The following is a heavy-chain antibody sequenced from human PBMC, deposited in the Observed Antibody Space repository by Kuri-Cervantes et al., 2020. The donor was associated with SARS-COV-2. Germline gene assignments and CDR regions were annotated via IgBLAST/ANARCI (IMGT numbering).Heavy chain of an antibody. CDR3: ARAEFDIAAAVRSGDYYYYGMDV. V-gene: IGHV1-8*01. CDR1: GYTFTSYD. Sequence: ASVKVSCKASGYTFTSYDINWVRQATGQGLEWMGWMNPNSGNTGYAQKCQGRVTMTRNTSISTAYMELSSLRSEDTAVYYCARAEFDIAAAVRSGDYYYYGMDVWGQGTTVTVSS. J-gene: IGHJ6*02. D-gene: IGHD6-13*01. CDR2: MNPNSGNT.